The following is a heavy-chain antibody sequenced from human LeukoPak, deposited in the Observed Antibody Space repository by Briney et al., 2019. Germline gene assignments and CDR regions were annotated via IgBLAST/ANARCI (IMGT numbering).Heavy chain of an antibody. Sequence: GGSLTLSCSASGLSFSSFSMSWVRQPPGKGLEWVSDINGSGTYSYYAASGKGRFTISRETSKNTLFLQMNSLRAEDTAVYFWAKAGCYGELLSHYYFNYWGQGTLVTVSS. CDR1: GLSFSSFS. CDR2: INGSGTYS. J-gene: IGHJ4*02. CDR3: AKAGCYGELLSHYYFNY. D-gene: IGHD3-10*01. V-gene: IGHV3-23*01.